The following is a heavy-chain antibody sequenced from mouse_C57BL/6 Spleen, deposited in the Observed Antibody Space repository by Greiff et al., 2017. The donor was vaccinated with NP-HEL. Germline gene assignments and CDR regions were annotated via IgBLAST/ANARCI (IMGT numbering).Heavy chain of an antibody. D-gene: IGHD1-1*01. CDR1: GFSLSTFGMG. CDR3: ARMGVYGSSPPGYFDV. J-gene: IGHJ1*03. Sequence: QVTLKVSGPGILQPSQTLSLTCSFSGFSLSTFGMGVGWIRQPSGKGLEWLAHIWWDDDKYYNPALKSRLTISKDTSKNQVFLKIANVDTADTATYYCARMGVYGSSPPGYFDVWGTGTTVTVSS. CDR2: IWWDDDK. V-gene: IGHV8-8*01.